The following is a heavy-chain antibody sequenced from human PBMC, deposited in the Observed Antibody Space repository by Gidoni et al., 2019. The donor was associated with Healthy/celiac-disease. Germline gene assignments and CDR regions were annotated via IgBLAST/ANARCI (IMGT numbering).Heavy chain of an antibody. CDR2: IYHSGST. D-gene: IGHD6-13*01. Sequence: QVQLQESGPGLVKPSGTLSLTCAVSGGSISSSNWWSWVRQPPGKGLEWIGEIYHSGSTNYNPSLKSRVTISVDKSKNQFSLKLSSVTAADTAVYYCARDWDSSSHPNYYYYGMDVWGQGTTVTVSS. CDR3: ARDWDSSSHPNYYYYGMDV. J-gene: IGHJ6*02. V-gene: IGHV4-4*02. CDR1: GGSISSSNW.